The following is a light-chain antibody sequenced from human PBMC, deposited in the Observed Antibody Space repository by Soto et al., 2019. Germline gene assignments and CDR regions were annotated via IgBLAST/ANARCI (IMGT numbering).Light chain of an antibody. CDR2: SNS. Sequence: QSALTQPPSASGTPGQRVTISCSGSSSNIGKNYVYWYQQLPGTAPELLIYSNSQRPSGVPDRFSASKSGTSASLAISGLRSEDEADYYCAAWDDSLSGFYLFGTGTKLTVL. J-gene: IGLJ1*01. CDR3: AAWDDSLSGFYL. CDR1: SSNIGKNY. V-gene: IGLV1-47*02.